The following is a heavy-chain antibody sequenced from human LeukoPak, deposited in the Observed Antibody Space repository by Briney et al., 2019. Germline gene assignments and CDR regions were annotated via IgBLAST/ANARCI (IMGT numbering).Heavy chain of an antibody. D-gene: IGHD5-24*01. J-gene: IGHJ4*02. Sequence: SQTLSLTCNVSGVSITTGSYYWTWIRQHPGKGLEWIGFIYYSGRTDYSPSLKSRAAISLDTSKNQFSLKLNSVTAADTAVYYCARRRRDGYNFYFDFWGQGSLVAVSS. CDR1: GVSITTGSYY. CDR3: ARRRRDGYNFYFDF. CDR2: IYYSGRT. V-gene: IGHV4-31*03.